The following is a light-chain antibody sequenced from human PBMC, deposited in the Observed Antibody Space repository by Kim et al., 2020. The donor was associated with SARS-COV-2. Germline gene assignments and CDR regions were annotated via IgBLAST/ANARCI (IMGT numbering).Light chain of an antibody. CDR3: QQGNTFPIT. Sequence: DIQMTQSPSSVSASIGDRVTITCRASQGISSGLAWYQRKPGKAPKLLIYAASTLQSGVPSRFSGSGSGTDFTLTISSLQPEDFATYSCQQGNTFPITFGGGTKVDIK. V-gene: IGKV1-12*01. CDR1: QGISSG. CDR2: AAS. J-gene: IGKJ4*01.